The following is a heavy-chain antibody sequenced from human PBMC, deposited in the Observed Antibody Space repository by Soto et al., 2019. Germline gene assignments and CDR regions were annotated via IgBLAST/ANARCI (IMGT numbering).Heavy chain of an antibody. CDR2: IYYSGST. J-gene: IGHJ4*02. CDR1: GGSISSGGYY. CDR3: ARVTAGYCSSTSCYRRFDY. Sequence: SETLSLTCTVSGGSISSGGYYWSWIRQHPGKGLEWIGYIYYSGSTYYNPSLKSRVTISVDTSKNQFSLKLSSVTAADTAVYFCARVTAGYCSSTSCYRRFDYWGQGTLVTVSS. D-gene: IGHD2-2*01. V-gene: IGHV4-31*03.